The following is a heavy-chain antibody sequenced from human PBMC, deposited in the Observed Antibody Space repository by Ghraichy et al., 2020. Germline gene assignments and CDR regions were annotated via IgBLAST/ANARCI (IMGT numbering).Heavy chain of an antibody. CDR2: ISFDGNHK. J-gene: IGHJ4*02. Sequence: GESLRLSCVASGFTFSSFPMHWVRQAPGKELEWVAVISFDGNHKYYATSVKGRFTISRDDSENTLFLQMNSLRAEDTALYYCARGVHGSGSYSDYWGQGTLVTVSS. CDR3: ARGVHGSGSYSDY. V-gene: IGHV3-30*14. CDR1: GFTFSSFP. D-gene: IGHD3-10*01.